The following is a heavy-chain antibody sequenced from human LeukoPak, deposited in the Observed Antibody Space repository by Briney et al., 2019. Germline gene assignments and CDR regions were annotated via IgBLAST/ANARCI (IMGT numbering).Heavy chain of an antibody. V-gene: IGHV4-34*01. J-gene: IGHJ5*02. CDR3: ARTDFWSGYYNWFDP. Sequence: PSETLSLTCAVYGGSFSGYYWSWIRQPPGKGLEWIGEINHSGSTNYNPSLKSRVTISVDTSKNQFSPKLSSVTAADTAVYYCARTDFWSGYYNWFDPWGQGTLVTVSS. D-gene: IGHD3-3*01. CDR1: GGSFSGYY. CDR2: INHSGST.